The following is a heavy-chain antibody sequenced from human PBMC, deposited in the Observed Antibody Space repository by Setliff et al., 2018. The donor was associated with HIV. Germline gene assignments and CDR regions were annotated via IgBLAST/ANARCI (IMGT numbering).Heavy chain of an antibody. J-gene: IGHJ4*02. CDR2: VNSDGSSK. D-gene: IGHD5-12*01. Sequence: PGESLKISCAASGFTLDRYWMHWVRQAPGKGLVWVSRVNSDGSSKTYADSVKDRFTISRDNAKNTLYLQMNSLRAEDTGVYYCHSGYDTEEQSYFDYWGQGTLVTVSS. CDR1: GFTLDRYW. CDR3: HSGYDTEEQSYFDY. V-gene: IGHV3-74*01.